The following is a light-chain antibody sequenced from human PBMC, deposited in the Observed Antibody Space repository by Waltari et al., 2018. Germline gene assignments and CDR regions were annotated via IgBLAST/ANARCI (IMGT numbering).Light chain of an antibody. V-gene: IGKV1-9*01. CDR2: DAS. CDR1: QGITTY. Sequence: DMQLTQSPSFLSASVGDRVTITCRASQGITTYLALYQQKTGKAPKLLIYDASTLQGGVPSRFSGSGSGTEFTLTISSLQPEDFATYYCQQLNNYPFTFGPGTKVHIK. CDR3: QQLNNYPFT. J-gene: IGKJ3*01.